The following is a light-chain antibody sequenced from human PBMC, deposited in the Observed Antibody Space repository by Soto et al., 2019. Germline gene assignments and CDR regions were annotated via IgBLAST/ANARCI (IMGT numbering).Light chain of an antibody. CDR2: TNT. CDR1: SSNIGSNT. V-gene: IGLV1-44*01. J-gene: IGLJ2*01. CDR3: AAWDDSLNGVI. Sequence: QSVLTQPPSASGTPGQRVTISCSGSSSNIGSNTVNWYQQLPGTAPKLLIYTNTQRPSGVPDRFSGSKSGTSASLAISGLQSEDEADYYGAAWDDSLNGVIFGGGTKVTVL.